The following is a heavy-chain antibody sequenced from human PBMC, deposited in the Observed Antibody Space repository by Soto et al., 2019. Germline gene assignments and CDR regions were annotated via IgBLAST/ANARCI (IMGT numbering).Heavy chain of an antibody. CDR3: ARGREYYFDY. V-gene: IGHV3-33*01. CDR1: GFTFSSYG. CDR2: IWYDGSNK. Sequence: QVQLVESGGGVVQPGRSLRLSCAASGFTFSSYGMHWVRQAPGKGLEWVAVIWYDGSNKYYADSVKGRFTISRDNSKNTLYLQMNSLRAEDTAVYYCARGREYYFDYWGQGSLVPVSS. J-gene: IGHJ4*02.